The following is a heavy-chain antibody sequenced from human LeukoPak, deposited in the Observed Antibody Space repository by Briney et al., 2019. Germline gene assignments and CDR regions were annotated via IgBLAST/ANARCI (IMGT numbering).Heavy chain of an antibody. D-gene: IGHD3-22*01. CDR2: IKSDGYT. CDR3: AKELTPHSSGFDAFEI. Sequence: SGGSLRLSCAASGFTFSSYEMDWVRQAPGKGLEWVSNIKSDGYTMYADSVKGRFTISRDNAKNLLFLDMGSLRAEDTAIYYCAKELTPHSSGFDAFEIWGQGTMVTVSS. CDR1: GFTFSSYE. J-gene: IGHJ3*02. V-gene: IGHV3-48*03.